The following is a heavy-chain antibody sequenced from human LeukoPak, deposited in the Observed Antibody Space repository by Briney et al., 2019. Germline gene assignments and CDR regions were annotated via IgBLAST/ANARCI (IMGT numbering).Heavy chain of an antibody. CDR3: ARDSVGSSSWYSYGMDV. Sequence: GSSLRLLCAASGVSFDCYGMSWVRQAPGKGLEWVSGINWNGGSTGHADSVKGRFTISRDNAKNSLYLQMNSLRAEDTAVYYCARDSVGSSSWYSYGMDVWGQGTTVTVSS. CDR1: GVSFDCYG. CDR2: INWNGGST. J-gene: IGHJ6*02. V-gene: IGHV3-20*04. D-gene: IGHD6-13*01.